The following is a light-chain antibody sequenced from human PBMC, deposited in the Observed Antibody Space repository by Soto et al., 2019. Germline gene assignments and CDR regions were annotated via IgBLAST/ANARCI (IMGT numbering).Light chain of an antibody. J-gene: IGLJ1*01. Sequence: QSALTQPPSASGSPGQSVTVSCTGTSSDVGGYNYVSWYQQHPDKAPKLMIYDVSKRPSGVPDHFSGSKSGNTASLIVSGLQAEDEADYYCSSYAGTHVVFGTGTKVTVL. CDR2: DVS. CDR3: SSYAGTHVV. CDR1: SSDVGGYNY. V-gene: IGLV2-8*01.